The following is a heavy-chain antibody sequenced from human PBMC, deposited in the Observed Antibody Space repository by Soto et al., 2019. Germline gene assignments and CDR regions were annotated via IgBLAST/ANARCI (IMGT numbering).Heavy chain of an antibody. V-gene: IGHV3-64*01. D-gene: IGHD2-21*01. Sequence: GGSLRLSCAASGFTFSSYAMHWVRQAPGKGLEYVSAITSNGGNTDYASSVKGRFTISRDNSKNTLYLQMGSLRAEDMAVYYCARRIPFGYGMDVWGQGTTVTISS. CDR2: ITSNGGNT. J-gene: IGHJ6*02. CDR3: ARRIPFGYGMDV. CDR1: GFTFSSYA.